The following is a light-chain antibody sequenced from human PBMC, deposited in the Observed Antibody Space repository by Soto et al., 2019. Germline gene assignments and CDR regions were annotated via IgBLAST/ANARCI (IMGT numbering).Light chain of an antibody. J-gene: IGKJ3*01. CDR1: QSLLYSNGNHY. CDR2: WGS. V-gene: IGKV2-28*01. Sequence: DLVITQSPLSLSVTPGEPASISCRSSQSLLYSNGNHYLDSYLQKPGQSPQLLIYWGSSRASGVPDRFSGSGSGTDFTLKISRVEAADVGIYYCMQPLQTPFTFGPGTKVDIK. CDR3: MQPLQTPFT.